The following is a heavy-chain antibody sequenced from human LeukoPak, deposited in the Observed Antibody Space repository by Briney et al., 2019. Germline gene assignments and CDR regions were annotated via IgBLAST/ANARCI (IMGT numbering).Heavy chain of an antibody. J-gene: IGHJ6*03. Sequence: GASVKVSCKASGYTFSGYYIHWVRQAPGQGLEWMGWMNPNSGNTGYAQKFQGRVTITRNTSISTAYMELSSLRSEDTAVYYCARGYHYGSGSYYNPGSGRYYYYYYYMDVWGKGTTVTVSS. CDR3: ARGYHYGSGSYYNPGSGRYYYYYYYMDV. CDR2: MNPNSGNT. V-gene: IGHV1-8*03. CDR1: GYTFSGYY. D-gene: IGHD3-10*01.